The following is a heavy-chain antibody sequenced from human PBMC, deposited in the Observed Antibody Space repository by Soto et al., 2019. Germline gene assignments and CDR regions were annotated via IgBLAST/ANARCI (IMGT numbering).Heavy chain of an antibody. J-gene: IGHJ4*02. Sequence: PGGSLRLSCAASGFTFSSYSMNWVRQAPGKGLEWVSSISSSSSYIYYADSVEGRFTISRDNAKNSLYLQMNSLRAEDTAVYYCARDPYMTTSPSGYWGQGTLVTVSS. V-gene: IGHV3-21*01. CDR3: ARDPYMTTSPSGY. CDR2: ISSSSSYI. D-gene: IGHD2-21*02. CDR1: GFTFSSYS.